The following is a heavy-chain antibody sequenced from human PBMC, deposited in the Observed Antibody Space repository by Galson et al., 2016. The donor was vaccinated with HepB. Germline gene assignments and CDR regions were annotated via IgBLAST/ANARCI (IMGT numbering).Heavy chain of an antibody. Sequence: PALVKPTQTLTLTCTFSGFSLSTIGMFVSWIRQPPGKALEWLALINWDDTKSYSPSLKTRLTISKDTSKNQVVLTMTNMDPVDTATYYCARYSMGAPPDYWGQGTLVTVSS. CDR2: INWDDTK. CDR1: GFSLSTIGMF. V-gene: IGHV2-70*01. D-gene: IGHD1-26*01. J-gene: IGHJ4*02. CDR3: ARYSMGAPPDY.